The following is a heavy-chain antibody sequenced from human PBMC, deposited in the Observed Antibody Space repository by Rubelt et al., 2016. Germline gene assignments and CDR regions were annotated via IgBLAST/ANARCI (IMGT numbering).Heavy chain of an antibody. J-gene: IGHJ3*02. V-gene: IGHV5-51*01. D-gene: IGHD1-26*01. CDR3: ARHGQVQGGDAFDI. CDR2: IITGDSDT. CDR1: GYSFTSYW. Sequence: EVQLVQSGAEVKKPGESLKISCKGSGYSFTSYWIGRARQIPGKGMEWIGIIITGDSDTRDSPSCQGQVTISADKSMSTDYLQWSILKASDSAMYYCARHGQVQGGDAFDIWGQGTMFTVSS.